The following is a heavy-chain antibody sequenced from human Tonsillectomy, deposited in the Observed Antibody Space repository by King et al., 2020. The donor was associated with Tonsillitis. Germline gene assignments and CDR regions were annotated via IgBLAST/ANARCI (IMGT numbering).Heavy chain of an antibody. D-gene: IGHD3-22*01. Sequence: VQLVESGGGVARPGGSLRLSCAASGFTFDDYGMTWVRQAPGEGLEWGSGINWNGGSTGYADSVKGRFTISRDNAKNSLYLQMNSLRAEDTALYYCARDRNYYDSSGYDAFDIWGQGTMVTVSS. CDR2: INWNGGST. CDR3: ARDRNYYDSSGYDAFDI. CDR1: GFTFDDYG. V-gene: IGHV3-20*04. J-gene: IGHJ3*02.